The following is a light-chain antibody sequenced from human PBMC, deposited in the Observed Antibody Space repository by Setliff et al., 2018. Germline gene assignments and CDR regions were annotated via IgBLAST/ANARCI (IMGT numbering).Light chain of an antibody. CDR2: DNN. V-gene: IGLV1-51*01. J-gene: IGLJ2*01. CDR1: SSNIGNNY. Sequence: QSALTQPPSVSAAPGQKVTISCSGSSSNIGNNYVSWYQQLPGTAPKLLIYDNNKRPSGIPDRFSGSKSGTSATPGITGLQTGDEADYYCGTWDSSLSAVVFGGGTK. CDR3: GTWDSSLSAVV.